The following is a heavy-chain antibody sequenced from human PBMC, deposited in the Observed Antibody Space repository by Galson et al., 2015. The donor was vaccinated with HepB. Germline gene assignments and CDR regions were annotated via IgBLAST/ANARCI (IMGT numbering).Heavy chain of an antibody. CDR1: GFTFSNDW. D-gene: IGHD4-23*01. J-gene: IGHJ4*02. Sequence: SLRLSCAASGFTFSNDWMRWVRQAPGKGLEWVGRIKSKTDGETTDYAAPVKGRFTISRDDSKTTIYLQMNSLKTEDTAVYYCTTGTVEIDSWGQGTLVTVSS. V-gene: IGHV3-15*01. CDR3: TTGTVEIDS. CDR2: IKSKTDGETT.